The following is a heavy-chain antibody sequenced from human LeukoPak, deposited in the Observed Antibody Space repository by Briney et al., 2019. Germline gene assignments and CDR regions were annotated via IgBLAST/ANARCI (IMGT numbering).Heavy chain of an antibody. CDR2: IIPIFGTA. CDR1: GGTFSSYA. D-gene: IGHD4-17*01. V-gene: IGHV1-69*05. J-gene: IGHJ6*03. Sequence: GSSVKVSCKASGGTFSSYAISWVRQAPGQGLEWMGGIIPIFGTANYAQKLPGRVTITTDESTSTAYMELSSLRSEDTAVYYCAIDKGSTVTTTDYYYYMDVWRKGTTVTVSS. CDR3: AIDKGSTVTTTDYYYYMDV.